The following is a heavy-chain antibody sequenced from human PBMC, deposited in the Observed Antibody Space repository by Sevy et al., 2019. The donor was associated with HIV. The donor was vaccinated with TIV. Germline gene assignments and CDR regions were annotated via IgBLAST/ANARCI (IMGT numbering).Heavy chain of an antibody. CDR1: GGSISSGAFY. CDR3: ARSTKVELHRFDS. J-gene: IGHJ4*02. CDR2: TDYSGSN. V-gene: IGHV4-31*03. Sequence: SETLSLTCTVSGGSISSGAFYWSWIRQHPGKGLEWIGYTDYSGSNYYSPSLKSRSIISVDTSKNQFYLKLSSMTAADTAVYYCARSTKVELHRFDSWGQGILVTVSS. D-gene: IGHD1-7*01.